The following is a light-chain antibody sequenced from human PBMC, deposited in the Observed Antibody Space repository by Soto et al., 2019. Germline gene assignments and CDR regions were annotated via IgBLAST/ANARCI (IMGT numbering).Light chain of an antibody. CDR3: CSYAGYSTSAV. Sequence: QSALTQPASVSGSPGQSITISCTGTSSDVGSYNLVSWYQQHPGKAPKVIIYEGGKWPSGVSNRFSGSKSGITASLTISGLQAEDEADYYCCSYAGYSTSAVFGGGTKVTVL. J-gene: IGLJ2*01. V-gene: IGLV2-23*01. CDR1: SSDVGSYNL. CDR2: EGG.